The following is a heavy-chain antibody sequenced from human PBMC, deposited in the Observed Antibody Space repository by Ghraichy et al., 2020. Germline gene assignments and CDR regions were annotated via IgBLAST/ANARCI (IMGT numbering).Heavy chain of an antibody. CDR1: GFTFSSYG. D-gene: IGHD3-9*01. CDR2: ISNDGSNK. V-gene: IGHV3-30*18. J-gene: IGHJ4*02. Sequence: GGSLRLSCAASGFTFSSYGMHWVRQAPGKGLEWVAVISNDGSNKYYADSVKGRFTISRDNSKNTLYLQMNSLGAEDTAVYYCAKDSDYDILTGYGAFDYWGQGTLVTVSS. CDR3: AKDSDYDILTGYGAFDY.